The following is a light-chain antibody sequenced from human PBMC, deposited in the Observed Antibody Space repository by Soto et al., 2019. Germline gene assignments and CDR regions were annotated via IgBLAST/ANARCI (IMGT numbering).Light chain of an antibody. CDR2: GAS. Sequence: EIVLTQSAGTLSLSHGERATLSCRASQSVSSSYLAWYQQKPGQAPRLLIYGASSRATGIPDRFSGSGSGTDFTLTISRLEPEDFAVYYCQQYGSSPPVTFGGGTKVDIK. V-gene: IGKV3-20*01. J-gene: IGKJ4*01. CDR3: QQYGSSPPVT. CDR1: QSVSSSY.